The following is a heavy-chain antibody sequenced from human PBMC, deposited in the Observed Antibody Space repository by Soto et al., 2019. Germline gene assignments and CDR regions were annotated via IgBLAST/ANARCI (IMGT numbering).Heavy chain of an antibody. CDR3: ARLTVAGTVGAYYYYYYGMDV. J-gene: IGHJ6*02. V-gene: IGHV4-39*01. D-gene: IGHD6-19*01. CDR2: IYYSGST. Sequence: QLQLQESGPGLVKPSETLSLTCTVSGGSISSSSYYWGWIRQPPGKGLEWIGSIYYSGSTYYNPSLKSRVTISVDTSKNQFSLKLSSVTAADTAVYYCARLTVAGTVGAYYYYYYGMDVWGQGTTVTVSS. CDR1: GGSISSSSYY.